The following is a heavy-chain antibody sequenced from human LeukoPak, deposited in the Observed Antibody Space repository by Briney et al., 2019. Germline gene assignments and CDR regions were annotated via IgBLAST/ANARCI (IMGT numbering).Heavy chain of an antibody. Sequence: SETLSLTCTVSGGSISSGSYYWSWIRQPAGKGLEWIGRIYTSGSTNYNPSLKSRVTISVDTSKNQFSLKLSSVTAADTAVYYCAVIAVAGRGCFDYWGQGILVTVSS. CDR2: IYTSGST. CDR3: AVIAVAGRGCFDY. V-gene: IGHV4-61*02. CDR1: GGSISSGSYY. J-gene: IGHJ4*02. D-gene: IGHD6-19*01.